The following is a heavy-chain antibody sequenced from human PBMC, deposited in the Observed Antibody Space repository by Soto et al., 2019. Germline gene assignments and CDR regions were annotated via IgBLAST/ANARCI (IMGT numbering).Heavy chain of an antibody. J-gene: IGHJ4*02. CDR2: ISTYNGNT. CDR1: GYTFTTYG. Sequence: QVQLVQSGAEVKKPGASVKVSCKASGYTFTTYGIGWVRQAPGQGLEWMGWISTYNGNTNYARKFQGRVTMTTDTSTNTAYMELRSLKSDDTAVYYCARDHVDTAMARFDYWGQGTLVTVSS. D-gene: IGHD5-18*01. V-gene: IGHV1-18*01. CDR3: ARDHVDTAMARFDY.